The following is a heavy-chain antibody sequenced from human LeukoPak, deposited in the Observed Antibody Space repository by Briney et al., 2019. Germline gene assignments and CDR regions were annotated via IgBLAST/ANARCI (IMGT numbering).Heavy chain of an antibody. J-gene: IGHJ6*02. V-gene: IGHV1-2*06. CDR2: INPNSGGT. D-gene: IGHD4-17*01. CDR3: ASVDTVTKTPDYYYYGMDV. CDR1: GYTFTGYY. Sequence: GASVKVSCKASGYTFTGYYMHWVRQAPGQGLEWMGRINPNSGGTNYAQKFQGGVTMTRDTSISTAYMELSRLRSDDTAVYYCASVDTVTKTPDYYYYGMDVWGQGPRSPSP.